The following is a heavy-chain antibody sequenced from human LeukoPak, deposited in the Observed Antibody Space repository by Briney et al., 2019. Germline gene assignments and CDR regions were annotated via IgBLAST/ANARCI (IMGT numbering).Heavy chain of an antibody. D-gene: IGHD2-15*01. CDR3: ARHQCSGDRCKSVDWFDP. CDR1: GGSVSSSSFH. Sequence: SETLSLTCTVSGGSVSSSSFHWGWIRQPPGKGLEWIVSIYYSGTTYYNPSLQSRVTVSVDTSNNQFSLKMESVSAADTAIYYCARHQCSGDRCKSVDWFDPWGQGILVTVSS. V-gene: IGHV4-39*01. CDR2: IYYSGTT. J-gene: IGHJ5*02.